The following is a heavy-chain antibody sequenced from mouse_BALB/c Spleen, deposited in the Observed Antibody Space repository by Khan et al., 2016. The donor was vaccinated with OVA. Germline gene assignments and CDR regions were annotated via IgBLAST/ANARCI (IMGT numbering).Heavy chain of an antibody. D-gene: IGHD4-1*01. CDR2: INPYNGGT. J-gene: IGHJ2*01. CDR1: GYIFTNYV. V-gene: IGHV1S136*01. Sequence: MQLEESGPELVKPGASVKMSCKASGYIFTNYVLHWVKQKPGQGLDWIGYINPYNGGTKYNEKFKGKATLASDKSSITAYMEFSSLTSEDSAVYYCARGNWQSYYFDYWGQGTTLTLSS. CDR3: ARGNWQSYYFDY.